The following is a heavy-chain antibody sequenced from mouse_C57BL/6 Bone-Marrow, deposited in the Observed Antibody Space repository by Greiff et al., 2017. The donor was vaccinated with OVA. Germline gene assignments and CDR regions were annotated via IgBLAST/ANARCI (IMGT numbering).Heavy chain of an antibody. CDR2: INPTNGGT. J-gene: IGHJ3*01. CDR1: GYTFTDYN. CDR3: ARSDDYPWFAY. Sequence: VQLKQSGPELVKPGASVTIPCKASGYTFTDYNMDWVKQSHGKSLEWLGDINPTNGGTIYNQKFKGKATLTVDKSSSTAYMELRSLTSEDTAVYYCARSDDYPWFAYWGQGTLVTVSA. D-gene: IGHD2-4*01. V-gene: IGHV1-18*01.